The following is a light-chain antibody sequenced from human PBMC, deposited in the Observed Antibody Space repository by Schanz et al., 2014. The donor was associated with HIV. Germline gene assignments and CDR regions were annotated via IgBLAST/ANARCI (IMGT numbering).Light chain of an antibody. J-gene: IGKJ1*01. CDR3: QQYGRTPWT. CDR2: GAS. Sequence: EIVMTQSPGTLSVSPGERATLSCTASQTIGNNLAWYQQRPGQAPRLLIHGASRRATGIPDRFSGSGSGTDFTLTISRLEPEDFAVYYCQQYGRTPWTFGQGTRVDVK. V-gene: IGKV3-20*01. CDR1: QTIGNN.